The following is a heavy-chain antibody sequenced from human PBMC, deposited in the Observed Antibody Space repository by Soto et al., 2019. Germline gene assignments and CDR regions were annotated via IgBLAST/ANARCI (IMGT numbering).Heavy chain of an antibody. CDR1: GVTFSSFA. Sequence: QVQLVQSGAEVKQPGSSVKVSCQASGVTFSSFAISWVRQAPGQGLEWMGGIIPIFRTPNYAQNFQGRVTITADESTSSVYMELSRLRSEDTAVYYCARRTGSGFRPGTHRFNWLYPWGQGTLVTVSS. CDR2: IIPIFRTP. J-gene: IGHJ5*02. D-gene: IGHD5-12*01. CDR3: ARRTGSGFRPGTHRFNWLYP. V-gene: IGHV1-69*01.